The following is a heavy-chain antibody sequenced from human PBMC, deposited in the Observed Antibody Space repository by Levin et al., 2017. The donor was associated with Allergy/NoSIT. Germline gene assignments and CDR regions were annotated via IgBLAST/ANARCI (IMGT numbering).Heavy chain of an antibody. D-gene: IGHD1-1*01. CDR2: ISAYNGNT. Sequence: GESLKISCKASGYTFTSYGISWVRQAPGQGLEWMGWISAYNGNTNYAQKLQGRVTMTTDTSTSTAYMELRSLRSDDTAVYYCARDLKGTGFDPWGQGTLVTVSS. J-gene: IGHJ5*02. CDR3: ARDLKGTGFDP. V-gene: IGHV1-18*01. CDR1: GYTFTSYG.